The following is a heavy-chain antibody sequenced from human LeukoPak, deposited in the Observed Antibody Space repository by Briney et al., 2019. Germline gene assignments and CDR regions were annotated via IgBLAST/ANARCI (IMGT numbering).Heavy chain of an antibody. CDR2: ILSSGTT. Sequence: SETLSLTRSVSGGSISSYYWTWLRQPVGKGLEWIGRILSSGTTESNPSLKSRVTMSIDKSKNHLSLNLSSVTAADTAVYYCATDRYYYMDVWGKGTMVTVSS. V-gene: IGHV4-4*07. CDR3: ATDRYYYMDV. J-gene: IGHJ6*03. D-gene: IGHD3-10*01. CDR1: GGSISSYY.